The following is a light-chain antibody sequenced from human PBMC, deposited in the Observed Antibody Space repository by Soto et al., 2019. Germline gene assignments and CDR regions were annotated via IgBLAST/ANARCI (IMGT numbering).Light chain of an antibody. V-gene: IGLV1-47*01. CDR2: RDS. CDR1: NSNIGRNY. CDR3: AAWDDSLSGVV. Sequence: QSVLTQPPSASGTPGQRVTISCSGANSNIGRNYVYWYQQLPGTAPKLLIYRDSRRPSGVPDRFSGSKSGTSASLAISGLRSEDEADYYCAAWDDSLSGVVFGGWTKLTVL. J-gene: IGLJ2*01.